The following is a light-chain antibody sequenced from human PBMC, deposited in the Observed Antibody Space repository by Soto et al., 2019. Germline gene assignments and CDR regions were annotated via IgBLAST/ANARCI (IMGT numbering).Light chain of an antibody. CDR1: SADIGAFNY. CDR3: SSYSTSSALV. J-gene: IGLJ2*01. CDR2: DVS. V-gene: IGLV2-14*03. Sequence: QSALTQPASVSGSPGQSLTISCAGTSADIGAFNYVSWYQHHPGKAPKLLIYDVSDRPSGVSTRFSASKSANTASLTISVLQADDEADYYCSSYSTSSALVFGGGTKVTVL.